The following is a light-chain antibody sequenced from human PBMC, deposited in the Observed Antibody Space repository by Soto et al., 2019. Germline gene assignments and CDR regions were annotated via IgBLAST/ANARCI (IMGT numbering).Light chain of an antibody. V-gene: IGLV2-23*02. J-gene: IGLJ1*01. CDR2: EVS. CDR3: CSYAGIGTYV. Sequence: QSALTQPASVSASPGQSITISCSGSISDVGIYNLVSWYQQHPGKAPKLLIYEVSERPSGVCNRFSGSKSGNTASLTISGLQAEDEADYYCCSYAGIGTYVFGTGTKVPVL. CDR1: ISDVGIYNL.